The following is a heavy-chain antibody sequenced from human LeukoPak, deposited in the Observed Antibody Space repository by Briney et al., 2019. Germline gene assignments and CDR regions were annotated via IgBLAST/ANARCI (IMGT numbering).Heavy chain of an antibody. J-gene: IGHJ4*02. Sequence: GGSLRLSCAASGFTFSSYGMHWVRQAPGKGLEWVAFIRYDGSNKYYADSVKGRFTISRDNSKNTLYPQMNSLRAEDTAVYYCAKDPRLGSYFPDYYFDYWGQGTLVTVSS. CDR3: AKDPRLGSYFPDYYFDY. V-gene: IGHV3-30*02. CDR2: IRYDGSNK. CDR1: GFTFSSYG. D-gene: IGHD1-26*01.